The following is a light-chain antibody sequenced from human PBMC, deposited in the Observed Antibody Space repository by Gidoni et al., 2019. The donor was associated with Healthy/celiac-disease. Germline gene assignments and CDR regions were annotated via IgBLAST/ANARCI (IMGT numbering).Light chain of an antibody. Sequence: SYELTQPPSVSVSPGQTASITCSGDKLGDKYACWYQQKPGQSPVLVIYQVSKRPSGIPERFSGSNSGNTATLTISGTQAMDEADYYCQAWDSSTGGVFGGGTKLTVL. J-gene: IGLJ3*02. CDR2: QVS. V-gene: IGLV3-1*01. CDR1: KLGDKY. CDR3: QAWDSSTGGV.